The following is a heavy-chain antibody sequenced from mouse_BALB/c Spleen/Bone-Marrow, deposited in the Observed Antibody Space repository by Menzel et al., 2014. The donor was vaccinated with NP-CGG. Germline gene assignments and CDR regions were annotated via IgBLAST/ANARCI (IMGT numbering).Heavy chain of an antibody. V-gene: IGHV2-9*02. CDR2: IWAGGTT. Sequence: VKLVESGPGLVAPSQTLSITCTVSGFSLTSYGVHWVRQPPGKGLEWLGEIWAGGTTNYNSALMSRLSISKDNSKSQVFLKMNSLQSDDTAMYYCARSTTADCFDYWGQGTTLTVSS. D-gene: IGHD1-1*01. CDR1: GFSLTSYG. J-gene: IGHJ2*01. CDR3: ARSTTADCFDY.